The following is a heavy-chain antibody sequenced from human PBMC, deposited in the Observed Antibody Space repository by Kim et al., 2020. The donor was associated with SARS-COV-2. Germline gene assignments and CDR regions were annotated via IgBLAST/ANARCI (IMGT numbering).Heavy chain of an antibody. CDR2: TYYRSKWYN. Sequence: SQTLSLTCAISGDSVSSNSAAWNWIRQSPSRGLEWLGRTYYRSKWYNDYAVSVKSRITINPDTSKNQFSLQLNSVTPEDTAVYYCARDDNYSSSYRLPSPIDYWGQGTLVTVSS. D-gene: IGHD6-6*01. CDR1: GDSVSSNSAA. J-gene: IGHJ4*02. CDR3: ARDDNYSSSYRLPSPIDY. V-gene: IGHV6-1*01.